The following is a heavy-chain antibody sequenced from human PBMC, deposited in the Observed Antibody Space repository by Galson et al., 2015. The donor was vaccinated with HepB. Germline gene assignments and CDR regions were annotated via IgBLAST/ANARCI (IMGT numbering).Heavy chain of an antibody. J-gene: IGHJ4*02. D-gene: IGHD5-18*01. CDR1: GFTFSSYS. V-gene: IGHV3-48*02. CDR2: ISGSSNTI. Sequence: SLRLSCAASGFTFSSYSMNWVRQAPGKGLEWISYISGSSNTIYYADSVKGRFTISRDNAKNALYLQMNSLRDEDTAVYYCARAPAGRGYDFYYFDYWVQGTLVSISS. CDR3: ARAPAGRGYDFYYFDY.